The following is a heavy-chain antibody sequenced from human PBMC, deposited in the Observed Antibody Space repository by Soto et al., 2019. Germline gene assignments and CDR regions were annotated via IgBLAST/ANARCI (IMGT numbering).Heavy chain of an antibody. CDR2: IKQDGSKA. J-gene: IGHJ4*02. CDR1: GFTFSSYG. V-gene: IGHV3-7*01. CDR3: ARDFYGGFSYGPGDS. Sequence: GGSLRLSCAASGFTFSSYGMHWVRQAPGKGLEWMANIKQDGSKAQYLESVRGRFTISRDNSKSSVYLQMNSLRAEDTALYYCARDFYGGFSYGPGDSWGQGTLVTVSS. D-gene: IGHD2-15*01.